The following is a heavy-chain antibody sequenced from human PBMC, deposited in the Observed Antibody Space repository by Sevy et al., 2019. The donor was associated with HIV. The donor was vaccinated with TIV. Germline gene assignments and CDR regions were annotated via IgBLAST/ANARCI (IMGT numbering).Heavy chain of an antibody. J-gene: IGHJ6*02. CDR1: GVSISTYY. Sequence: SETLSLTCTVSGVSISTYYWSWIRQPAGKGLVWIGRIYTSGSTNYNPSLKSRVTMSVDTSKNQFSLKLSSVTAADTAVYYCARGDFWSGYCYYAMDVWGQGTTVTVSS. V-gene: IGHV4-4*07. CDR2: IYTSGST. D-gene: IGHD3-3*01. CDR3: ARGDFWSGYCYYAMDV.